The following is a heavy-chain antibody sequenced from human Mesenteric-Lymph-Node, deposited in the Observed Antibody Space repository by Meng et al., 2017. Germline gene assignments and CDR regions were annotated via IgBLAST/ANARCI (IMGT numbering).Heavy chain of an antibody. V-gene: IGHV3-33*01. Sequence: QVPLVESGGGVVQPGRSLRLSCAASGFTFRSYGMHWVRQAPGKGLEWVAVIWSDGSNRYYADSVKGRFAISRDISKNTLILQMNSLRAEDTAVYYCARGYYGGNSDFDYWGQGTLVTVSS. CDR1: GFTFRSYG. D-gene: IGHD4-23*01. CDR2: IWSDGSNR. CDR3: ARGYYGGNSDFDY. J-gene: IGHJ4*02.